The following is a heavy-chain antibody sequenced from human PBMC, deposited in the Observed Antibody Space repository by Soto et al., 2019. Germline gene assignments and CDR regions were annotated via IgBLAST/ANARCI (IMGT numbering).Heavy chain of an antibody. CDR2: ISYDGSNK. CDR1: GFTFSSYG. CDR3: AKDREWELHD. Sequence: QVQLVESGGGVVQPGRSLRLSCAASGFTFSSYGMPWVRQAPGKGLEWVAVISYDGSNKYYADSVKGRFTISRDNSKNTLYLQMNSLRAEDTAVYYCAKDREWELHDWGQGTLVTVSS. V-gene: IGHV3-30*18. D-gene: IGHD1-26*01. J-gene: IGHJ4*02.